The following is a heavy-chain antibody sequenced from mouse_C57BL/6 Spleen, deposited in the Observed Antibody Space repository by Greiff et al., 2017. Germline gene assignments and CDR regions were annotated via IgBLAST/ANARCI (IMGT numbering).Heavy chain of an antibody. CDR1: GYAFSSYW. V-gene: IGHV1-80*01. D-gene: IGHD4-1*01. Sequence: QVQLQQSGAELVKPGASVKISCKASGYAFSSYWMNWVKRRPGKGLEWIGQIYPGDGDTNYNGKFKGKATLTADKSSSTAYMQLSSLTSEDSAVYFCARVGTAFDYWGQGTTLTVSS. J-gene: IGHJ2*01. CDR2: IYPGDGDT. CDR3: ARVGTAFDY.